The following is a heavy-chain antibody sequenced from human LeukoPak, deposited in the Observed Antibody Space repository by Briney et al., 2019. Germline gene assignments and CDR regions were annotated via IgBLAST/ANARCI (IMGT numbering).Heavy chain of an antibody. D-gene: IGHD2-2*01. CDR3: ARDGTSTDDY. Sequence: SVKVSCKTSGYTFSNFGINWVRQAPGQGLEWMGWISGNNDNPNYGQKFQGRFTVTTDSSTSTAYMELRNLRFDDTAVYYCARDGTSTDDYWGQGTLVPVSS. CDR1: GYTFSNFG. CDR2: ISGNNDNP. V-gene: IGHV1-18*01. J-gene: IGHJ4*02.